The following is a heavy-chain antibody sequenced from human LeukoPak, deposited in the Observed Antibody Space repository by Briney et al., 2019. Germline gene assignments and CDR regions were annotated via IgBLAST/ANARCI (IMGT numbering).Heavy chain of an antibody. CDR2: ISFDGGNK. Sequence: GGSLRLSCAASGFTFMTYPMHWVRQAPGKGLEWVAVISFDGGNKYYTDSVKGRFTISRDTSKNTLYLQMNSLRAEDTAVYYCARDRADAFDYWGQGTLVTVSP. CDR1: GFTFMTYP. D-gene: IGHD6-13*01. V-gene: IGHV3-30*04. CDR3: ARDRADAFDY. J-gene: IGHJ4*02.